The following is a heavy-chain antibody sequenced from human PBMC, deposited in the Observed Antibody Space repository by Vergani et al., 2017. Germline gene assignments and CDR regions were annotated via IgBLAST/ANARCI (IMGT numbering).Heavy chain of an antibody. J-gene: IGHJ3*02. CDR3: ARDSEAFDI. CDR1: GYTFTGYY. V-gene: IGHV3-30-3*01. CDR2: ISYDGSNK. Sequence: QVQLVQSGAEVKKPGASVKVSCKASGYTFTGYYMHWVRQAPGKGLEWVAVISYDGSNKYYADSVKGRFTISRDNAKNTLYLQMNSLRAEDTAVYYCARDSEAFDIWGQGTMVTVSS.